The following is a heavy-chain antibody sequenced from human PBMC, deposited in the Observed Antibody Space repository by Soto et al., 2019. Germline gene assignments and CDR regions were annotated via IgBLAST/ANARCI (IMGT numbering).Heavy chain of an antibody. CDR1: GGSISSGGYY. D-gene: IGHD4-17*01. CDR2: IYYSGST. CDR3: ARAYGDYGSYAFDI. V-gene: IGHV4-31*03. Sequence: QVQLQESGPGLVKPSQTLSLTCTVSGGSISSGGYYWSWIRQHPGKGLEWMGYIYYSGSTYYNPFLKSRVTISVDTSKNQFSLKLSSVTAADTAVYYCARAYGDYGSYAFDIWGQGTMVTVSS. J-gene: IGHJ3*02.